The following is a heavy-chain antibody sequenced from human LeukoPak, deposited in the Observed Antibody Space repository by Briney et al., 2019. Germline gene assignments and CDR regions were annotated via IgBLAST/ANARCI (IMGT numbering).Heavy chain of an antibody. Sequence: SETLSHTCTVSGGSISSYYWSWIRQPPGKGLEWIGYIYYSGSTNYNPSLKSRVTISVDTSKNQFSLKLSSVTAADTAVYYCARAGDYGNFQHWGQGTLVTVSS. CDR2: IYYSGST. CDR1: GGSISSYY. D-gene: IGHD4-17*01. CDR3: ARAGDYGNFQH. V-gene: IGHV4-59*01. J-gene: IGHJ1*01.